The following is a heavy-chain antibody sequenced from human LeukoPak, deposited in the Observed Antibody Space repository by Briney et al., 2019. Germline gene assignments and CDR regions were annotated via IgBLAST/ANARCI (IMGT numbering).Heavy chain of an antibody. D-gene: IGHD2-2*02. V-gene: IGHV3-73*01. CDR2: IKSKGNSHAT. J-gene: IGHJ4*02. Sequence: GGSLTLSCEASGFTFSGSAMHWVRQASGKGLEWLGHIKSKGNSHATAYAASLKGRFTISRDDSKNTAYLQTNNLEAEDTAMYYCARRSGAAIPFVYWGQGTLVTVSS. CDR1: GFTFSGSA. CDR3: ARRSGAAIPFVY.